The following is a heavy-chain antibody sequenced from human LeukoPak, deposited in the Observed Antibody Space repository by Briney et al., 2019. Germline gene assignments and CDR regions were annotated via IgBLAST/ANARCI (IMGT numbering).Heavy chain of an antibody. CDR1: GVSISSYY. CDR2: SYYSGST. J-gene: IGHJ4*02. CDR3: ARADNYGYILAY. Sequence: SETLSLTCTVSGVSISSYYWSWIRQPPGKGLEWIGYSYYSGSTDYNPSLKSRVTISVDTSKNQFSLKLSPVSAADTAVYYCARADNYGYILAYWGQGTLVTVSS. D-gene: IGHD5-18*01. V-gene: IGHV4-59*01.